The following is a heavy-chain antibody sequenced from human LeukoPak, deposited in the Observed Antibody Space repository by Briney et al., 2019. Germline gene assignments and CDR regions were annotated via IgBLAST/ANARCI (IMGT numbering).Heavy chain of an antibody. CDR2: INPNSGGT. D-gene: IGHD3-22*01. CDR3: ARASYYYDSSGYPGYYFDY. J-gene: IGHJ4*02. Sequence: ASVKVSCKASGYTFTGHYMQWVRQAPGQGLGWMGRINPNSGGTNYAQKFQGRVTMTRDTSISTAYMELSRLRSDDTAVYYCARASYYYDSSGYPGYYFDYWGQGTLVTVSS. V-gene: IGHV1-2*06. CDR1: GYTFTGHY.